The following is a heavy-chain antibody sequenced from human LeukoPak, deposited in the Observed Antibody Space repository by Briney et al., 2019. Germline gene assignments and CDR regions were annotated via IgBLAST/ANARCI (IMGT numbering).Heavy chain of an antibody. Sequence: SETLSLTCTVSGGSISSSSYYWGWIRQPQGKGLEWIGSIYYSGSTYYNPSLKSRVTISVDTSKNQFSLKLSSVTAADTAVYYCARDSRYIEDAFDIWGQGTMVTVSS. D-gene: IGHD3-16*02. CDR1: GGSISSSSYY. V-gene: IGHV4-39*07. CDR2: IYYSGST. CDR3: ARDSRYIEDAFDI. J-gene: IGHJ3*02.